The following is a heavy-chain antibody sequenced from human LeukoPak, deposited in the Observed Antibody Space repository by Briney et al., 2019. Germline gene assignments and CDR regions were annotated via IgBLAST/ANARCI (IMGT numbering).Heavy chain of an antibody. CDR1: GGSISTYY. Sequence: PSETLSLTCTVSGGSISTYYWSWIRQPPGKGLEWIGNIYYSGSTNYNPSLKSRVTISVDTSKNQFSLKLTAVTAADTAVYYCARHRYSSAWSVVDYRGQGTLVTVSS. J-gene: IGHJ4*02. D-gene: IGHD6-19*01. CDR2: IYYSGST. CDR3: ARHRYSSAWSVVDY. V-gene: IGHV4-59*08.